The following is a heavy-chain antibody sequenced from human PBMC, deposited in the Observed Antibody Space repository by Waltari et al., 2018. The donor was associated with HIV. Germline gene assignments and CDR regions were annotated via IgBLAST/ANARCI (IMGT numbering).Heavy chain of an antibody. Sequence: EVQLVESGGGLVKPGVSLRLSCAASGLTFLTDRLAWVRQAPGKGLEWVSSISSSSSHIYYADSVKGRFTISRVNAKNSLYLQMNSLRAEDTAVYYCARLGTDGAFDYWGQGTLVTVSS. CDR3: ARLGTDGAFDY. CDR1: GLTFLTDR. V-gene: IGHV3-21*01. D-gene: IGHD3-16*01. J-gene: IGHJ4*02. CDR2: ISSSSSHI.